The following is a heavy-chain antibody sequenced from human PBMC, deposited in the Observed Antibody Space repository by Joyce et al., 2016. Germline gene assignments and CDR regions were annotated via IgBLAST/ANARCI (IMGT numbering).Heavy chain of an antibody. D-gene: IGHD2-15*01. J-gene: IGHJ3*02. Sequence: EVQMVQSGAEVTKPGESFTISCKGFGYTFTSQWIGWVRQMPGKGLEGMGIIYPGDSETRYSPSFQGQVTISANKSINTAYLQWRCLRASDTAMFFCAKLRAPATVTSNRTFDIWRQGTMVTVFS. V-gene: IGHV5-51*01. CDR2: IYPGDSET. CDR3: AKLRAPATVTSNRTFDI. CDR1: GYTFTSQW.